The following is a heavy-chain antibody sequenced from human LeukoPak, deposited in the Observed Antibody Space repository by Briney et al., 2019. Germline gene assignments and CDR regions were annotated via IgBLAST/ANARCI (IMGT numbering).Heavy chain of an antibody. CDR3: AKDRSTVTTGIDY. CDR2: ISRNSGSI. V-gene: IGHV3-9*01. D-gene: IGHD4-17*01. CDR1: GFTFDGYA. J-gene: IGHJ4*02. Sequence: GGSLRLSCAASGFTFDGYAMHWVRHAPGKGLEWVSGISRNSGSIGHADSVKGRFTISRDNAKNSLYLQMNSLRAEDTALYYCAKDRSTVTTGIDYWGQGTLVTVSS.